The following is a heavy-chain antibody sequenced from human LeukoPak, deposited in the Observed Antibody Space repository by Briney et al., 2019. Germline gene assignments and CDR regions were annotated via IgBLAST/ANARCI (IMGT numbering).Heavy chain of an antibody. CDR3: ARVTLVAAALDY. D-gene: IGHD6-13*01. CDR2: IYYSGST. Sequence: PSETLSLTCTVSGGSISSSSYYWGWIRQPPGKGLEWIGSIYYSGSTYYNPSLKSRVTISVDTSKDQFSLKLSSVTAADTAVYYCARVTLVAAALDYWGQRTLVTVSS. J-gene: IGHJ4*02. V-gene: IGHV4-39*07. CDR1: GGSISSSSYY.